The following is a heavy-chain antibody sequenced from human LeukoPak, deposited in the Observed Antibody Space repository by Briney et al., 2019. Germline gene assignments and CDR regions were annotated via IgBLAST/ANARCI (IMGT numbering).Heavy chain of an antibody. J-gene: IGHJ3*02. CDR2: INWNGVST. CDR1: GFTYDDYG. CDR3: ARVGYYYESSSYSGAFDI. D-gene: IGHD3-22*01. Sequence: GGSLRLSCAASGFTYDDYGMSWVRQAPGKGLEWVSGINWNGVSTGYADAVKGRFTISRDNAKNSLYLQMNSLRAEDTALYYCARVGYYYESSSYSGAFDIWGQGTTVTVSS. V-gene: IGHV3-20*04.